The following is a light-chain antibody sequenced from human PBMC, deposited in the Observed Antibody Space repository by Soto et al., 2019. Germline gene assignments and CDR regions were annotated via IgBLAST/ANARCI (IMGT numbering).Light chain of an antibody. CDR3: QQYNSYLWT. CDR1: QTIRTW. J-gene: IGKJ1*01. Sequence: DMQMTQSPSILSASVGDIVTIIFRASQTIRTWLAWYQQKPGKAPKLLIYDASSLGSGVPSRFSGSGSGTEFTLTISSLQPDDIATYYCQQYNSYLWTFGQGTKVDI. V-gene: IGKV1-5*02. CDR2: DAS.